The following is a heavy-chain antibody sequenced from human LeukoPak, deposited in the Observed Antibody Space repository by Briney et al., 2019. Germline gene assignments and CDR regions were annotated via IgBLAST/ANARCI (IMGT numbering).Heavy chain of an antibody. CDR1: GFPFSSYG. J-gene: IGHJ4*02. CDR2: ISYDGSNK. Sequence: GGSLRLSCVASGFPFSSYGMHWVRQAPGKGLEWVAVISYDGSNKYYADSVKGRFTISRDNSKNTLYLQMNSLRAEDTAVYYCARSGDYGDYPRNWGQGTLVTVSS. V-gene: IGHV3-30*19. D-gene: IGHD4-17*01. CDR3: ARSGDYGDYPRN.